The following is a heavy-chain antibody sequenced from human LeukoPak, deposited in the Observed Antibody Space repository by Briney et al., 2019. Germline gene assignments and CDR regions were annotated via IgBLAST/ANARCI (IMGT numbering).Heavy chain of an antibody. Sequence: EASVKVSCKASGGTFSSYAISWVRQAPGQGLEWMGGIIPIFGTANYAQKFQGRVTITADKSTSTAYMELSSLRSEDTAVYYCARDYNDILTGFTIWYYYGMDVWGKGTTVTVSS. CDR2: IIPIFGTA. D-gene: IGHD3-9*01. V-gene: IGHV1-69*06. CDR1: GGTFSSYA. J-gene: IGHJ6*04. CDR3: ARDYNDILTGFTIWYYYGMDV.